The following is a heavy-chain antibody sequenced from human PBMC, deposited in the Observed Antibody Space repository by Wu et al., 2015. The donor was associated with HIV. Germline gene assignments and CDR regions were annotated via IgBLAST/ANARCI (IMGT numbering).Heavy chain of an antibody. Sequence: QVQLVQSGPEVKQPGASVKVSCKPSGYTFSAYGLTWVRQARGQGLEWMGYISAYNGNTNYGQNFQGRVTMTTDTSTRTAYMELRSLRYDDTAVYYCARDADGIVGAQIGRYFDLWGPGHPGHCLL. CDR2: ISAYNGNT. CDR1: GYTFSAYG. V-gene: IGHV1-18*01. J-gene: IGHJ2*01. CDR3: ARDADGIVGAQIGRYFDL. D-gene: IGHD1-26*01.